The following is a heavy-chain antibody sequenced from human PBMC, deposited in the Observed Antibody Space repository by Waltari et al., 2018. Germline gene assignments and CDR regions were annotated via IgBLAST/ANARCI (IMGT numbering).Heavy chain of an antibody. D-gene: IGHD3-3*01. V-gene: IGHV5-51*03. J-gene: IGHJ4*02. CDR2: IYPGDSDT. CDR3: ARPVLSGYENYYFDY. CDR1: GYSFTSYW. Sequence: EVQLVPSGAEVKKPGASLTISCKGSGYSFTSYWIGWVRQMPGKGLEWMGIIYPGDSDTRYSPSFQGQVTISADKSISTAYLQWSSLKASDTAMYYCARPVLSGYENYYFDYWGQGTLVTVSS.